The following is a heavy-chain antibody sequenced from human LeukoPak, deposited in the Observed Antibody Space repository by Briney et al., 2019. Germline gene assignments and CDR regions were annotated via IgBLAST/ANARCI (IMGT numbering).Heavy chain of an antibody. CDR1: GFTFSTYA. CDR3: VRDRGAARSYSDY. J-gene: IGHJ4*02. CDR2: TSYDGSSK. Sequence: QSGGSLRLSCAASGFTFSTYAMHWVRQAPGKGLEWVALTSYDGSSKKYADSVKGRFTISRDNSKNTLYLQMNSLRTEDTAVYHCVRDRGAARSYSDYWGQGTLVTVSS. D-gene: IGHD2-15*01. V-gene: IGHV3-30-3*01.